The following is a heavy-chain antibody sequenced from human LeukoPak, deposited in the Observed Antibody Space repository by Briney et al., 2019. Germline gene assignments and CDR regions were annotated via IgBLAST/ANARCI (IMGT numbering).Heavy chain of an antibody. D-gene: IGHD4-23*01. CDR1: GYSFSGYY. Sequence: ASVKVSCKASGYSFSGYYIHWVRQAPGQGLEWMGWINPNTGVRKSTQKFQGRVTVTGDTSITTAYMELIRLRSDDTAIYYCAREGVGGLPFDFWGQGTLVSV. CDR2: INPNTGVR. J-gene: IGHJ4*02. V-gene: IGHV1-2*02. CDR3: AREGVGGLPFDF.